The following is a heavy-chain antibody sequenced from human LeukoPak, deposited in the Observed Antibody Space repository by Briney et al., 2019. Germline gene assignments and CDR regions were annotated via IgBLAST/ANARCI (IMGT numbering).Heavy chain of an antibody. CDR1: GYTFTGYY. CDR2: INANSGGT. V-gene: IGHV1-2*02. CDR3: ACASGTYYNGNYFDY. J-gene: IGHJ4*02. Sequence: GASVKVSCKASGYTFTGYYMHWVRQAPGQGPEWMGWINANSGGTNYAQKFQGRVTMTRDASISTAYMELSRLSSDDTAVYYCACASGTYYNGNYFDYWGQGTLVTVSS. D-gene: IGHD3-10*01.